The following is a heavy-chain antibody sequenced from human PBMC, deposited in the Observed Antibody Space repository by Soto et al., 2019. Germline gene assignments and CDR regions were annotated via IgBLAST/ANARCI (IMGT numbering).Heavy chain of an antibody. CDR3: TSFSSSSAPTT. D-gene: IGHD6-6*01. Sequence: EVQLLEAGGNLVQYGGSLRLSCAASGFTFHNYAMSWVRQAPGKGLEWVGRIRSKANSYATAYAASVKGRFTISRDDSKNTAYLQMNSLKTEDTAVYYCTSFSSSSAPTTWGQGTLVTVSS. CDR1: GFTFHNYA. J-gene: IGHJ5*02. V-gene: IGHV3-73*01. CDR2: IRSKANSYAT.